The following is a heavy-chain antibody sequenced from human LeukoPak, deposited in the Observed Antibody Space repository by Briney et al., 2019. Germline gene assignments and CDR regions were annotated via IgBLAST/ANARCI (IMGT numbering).Heavy chain of an antibody. CDR3: ARAPLDSSGLL. CDR2: IYYSGST. V-gene: IGHV4-59*01. CDR1: GGSIYSYY. J-gene: IGHJ4*02. D-gene: IGHD6-19*01. Sequence: SETLSLTRTVSGGSIYSYYWSWIRQPPGKGLEWIGYIYYSGSTNYNPSLKSRVTISVDTSKNQFSLKLSSVTAADTAVYYCARAPLDSSGLLWGQGTLVTVSS.